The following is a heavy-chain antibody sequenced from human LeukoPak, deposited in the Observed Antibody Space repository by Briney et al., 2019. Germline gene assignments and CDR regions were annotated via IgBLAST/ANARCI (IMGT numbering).Heavy chain of an antibody. V-gene: IGHV3-23*01. CDR1: GFTFSSYA. Sequence: GGSLRLSCAASGFTFSSYAMSWVRQAPGKGPEWVSAISGSGGSTYYADSVKGRFTISRDNSKNTLYLQMNSLRAEDTAVYYCAKTKGLVRGVIDYWGQGTLVTASS. CDR2: ISGSGGST. D-gene: IGHD3-10*01. CDR3: AKTKGLVRGVIDY. J-gene: IGHJ4*02.